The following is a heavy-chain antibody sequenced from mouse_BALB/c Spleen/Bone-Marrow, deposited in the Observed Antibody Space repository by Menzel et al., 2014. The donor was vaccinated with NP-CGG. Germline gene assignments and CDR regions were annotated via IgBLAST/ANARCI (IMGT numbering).Heavy chain of an antibody. CDR1: GYTFTSYW. D-gene: IGHD4-1*01. J-gene: IGHJ2*01. V-gene: IGHV1-61*01. CDR2: VDPSDSKT. CDR3: ARNWAFDY. Sequence: SGAALVRPGASVKLSCKASGYTFTSYWMNWVKQRPGQGLEWIGMVDPSDSKTHFNQMFKDKATSTVDKSSSTAYMHLSSLTSEDSAVYYCARNWAFDYWGQGTTLTVSS.